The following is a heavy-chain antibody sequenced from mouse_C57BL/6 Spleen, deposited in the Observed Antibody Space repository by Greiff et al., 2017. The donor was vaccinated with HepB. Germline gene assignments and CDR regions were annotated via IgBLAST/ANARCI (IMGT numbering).Heavy chain of an antibody. CDR1: GYSFTGYY. CDR3: ASGLDYAMDY. Sequence: VQLQQSGPELVKPGASVKISCKASGYSFTGYYMNWVKQSPEKSLEWIGEINPSTGGTTYNQKFKAKATLTVDKSSSTAYMQLKSLTSEDSAVYYCASGLDYAMDYWGQGTSGTVSS. V-gene: IGHV1-42*01. J-gene: IGHJ4*01. CDR2: INPSTGGT.